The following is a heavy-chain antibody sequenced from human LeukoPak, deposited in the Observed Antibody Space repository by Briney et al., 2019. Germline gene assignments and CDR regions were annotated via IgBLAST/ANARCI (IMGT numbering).Heavy chain of an antibody. CDR1: GGTFSSYA. V-gene: IGHV1-69*13. CDR2: IIPIFGTA. CDR3: ARGWYYYDSSGYYSPYYYYYGMDV. Sequence: SVKVSCKASGGTFSSYAISWVRQAPGQGLKWMGGIIPIFGTANYAQKFQGRVTITADESTSTAYMELSSLRSEDTAVYYCARGWYYYDSSGYYSPYYYYYGMDVWGQGTTVTVSS. J-gene: IGHJ6*02. D-gene: IGHD3-22*01.